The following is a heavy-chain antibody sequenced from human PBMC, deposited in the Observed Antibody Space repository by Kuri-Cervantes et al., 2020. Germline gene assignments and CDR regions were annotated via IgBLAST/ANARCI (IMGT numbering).Heavy chain of an antibody. Sequence: GGSLRLSCAASGFSFSNYAMHWVRQAPGKGLEWVAVISYDGSNKYYADSVKGRFTISRDNSKNTLYLQMNSLRAEDTAVYYCARAADDDYGDGALGDIWGQGTMVTVSS. J-gene: IGHJ3*02. D-gene: IGHD4-17*01. CDR3: ARAADDDYGDGALGDI. CDR1: GFSFSNYA. CDR2: ISYDGSNK. V-gene: IGHV3-30*01.